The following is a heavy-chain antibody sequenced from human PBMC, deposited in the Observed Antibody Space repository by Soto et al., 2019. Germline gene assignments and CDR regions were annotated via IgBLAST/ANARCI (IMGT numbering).Heavy chain of an antibody. Sequence: GGSLRLSCAASGFTFSGYGMHWVRQAPGKGLEWVAVMSFDGSHKYYADSVTGRFTISRDNSKNTLYLQMNSLTAEDTAVYYCARGGYYDSSGFNDAFDIWGQGKMVTVSS. V-gene: IGHV3-30*03. D-gene: IGHD3-22*01. CDR2: MSFDGSHK. CDR3: ARGGYYDSSGFNDAFDI. CDR1: GFTFSGYG. J-gene: IGHJ3*02.